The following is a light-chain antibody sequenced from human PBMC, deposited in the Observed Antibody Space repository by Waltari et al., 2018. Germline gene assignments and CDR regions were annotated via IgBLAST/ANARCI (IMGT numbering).Light chain of an antibody. CDR2: KDS. Sequence: SYELTQPPSVSVSPGQTARITCSGDALPKQYAYWYQQKPGPAPGLVIYKDSERPSGIPERFSCSSSGTTVTLTISGVQAEDEADYYCQSADSSGTYVFGTGTKVTVL. CDR3: QSADSSGTYV. J-gene: IGLJ1*01. V-gene: IGLV3-25*03. CDR1: ALPKQY.